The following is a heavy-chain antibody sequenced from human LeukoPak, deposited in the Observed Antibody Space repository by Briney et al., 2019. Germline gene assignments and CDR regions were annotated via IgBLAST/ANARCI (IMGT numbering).Heavy chain of an antibody. CDR3: ARECFSSICPYNNMDV. Sequence: PSETLSLTCTVSGGSISSSYWTWIRQPAGKGLEWIGRIYSSGSTNYNPSLKSRLTMSVDTSRNQFSLKLNSVTAAGTAVYYCARECFSSICPYNNMDVWGQGTTVTVSS. V-gene: IGHV4-4*07. CDR1: GGSISSSY. J-gene: IGHJ6*02. D-gene: IGHD2-2*01. CDR2: IYSSGST.